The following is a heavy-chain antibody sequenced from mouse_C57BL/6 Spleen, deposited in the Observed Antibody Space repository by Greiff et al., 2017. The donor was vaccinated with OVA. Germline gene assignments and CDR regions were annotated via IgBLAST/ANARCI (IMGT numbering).Heavy chain of an antibody. CDR2: ISSGGSYT. V-gene: IGHV5-6*02. CDR3: ARTTVVDYFDY. Sequence: DVMLVESGGDLVKPGGSLKLSCAASGFTFSSYGMSWVRQTPDKRLEWVATISSGGSYTYYPDSVKGRFTISRDNAKNTLYLQMSSLKSEDTAMYYCARTTVVDYFDYWGQGTTLTVSS. CDR1: GFTFSSYG. D-gene: IGHD1-1*01. J-gene: IGHJ2*01.